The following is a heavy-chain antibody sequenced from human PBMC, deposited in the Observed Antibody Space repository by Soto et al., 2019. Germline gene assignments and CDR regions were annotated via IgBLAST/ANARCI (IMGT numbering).Heavy chain of an antibody. Sequence: PSETLSLTCTVSGGSISSYYWSWIRQPAGKGLEWIGRIYTSGSTNYNPSLKSRVTMSVDTSKNQFSLKLSSVTAADTAVYYCARDLDYYDSSGYYQSDPWGQGTLVTVSS. D-gene: IGHD3-22*01. CDR3: ARDLDYYDSSGYYQSDP. CDR2: IYTSGST. J-gene: IGHJ5*02. V-gene: IGHV4-4*07. CDR1: GGSISSYY.